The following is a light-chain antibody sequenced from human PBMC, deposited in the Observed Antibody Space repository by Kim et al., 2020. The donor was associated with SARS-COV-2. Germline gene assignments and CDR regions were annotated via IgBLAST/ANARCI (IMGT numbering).Light chain of an antibody. CDR3: QQYNTWPPIT. V-gene: IGKV3-15*01. CDR1: QSISTH. Sequence: AAGDSATLSCRASQSISTHLGWYQQKPGQAPGLLIYDTSTRATGVPARFSGSGSGTEFTLTISSLQSEDFAVYYCQQYNTWPPITFGQGTRLEIK. J-gene: IGKJ5*01. CDR2: DTS.